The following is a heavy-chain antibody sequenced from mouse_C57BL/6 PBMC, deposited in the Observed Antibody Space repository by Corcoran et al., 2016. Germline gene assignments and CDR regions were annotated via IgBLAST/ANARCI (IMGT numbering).Heavy chain of an antibody. CDR3: ARGDLGY. CDR2: INTYSGVP. CDR1: GYTFTTYG. Sequence: QIQLVQSGPELKKPGETVKISCKASGYTFTTYGMSWVKQAPGKGLKWMGWINTYSGVPTYADDFKVRFAFSLETSASTAYLQINNLKNEDTATYFCARGDLGYWGQGTSVTVSS. V-gene: IGHV9-3*01. J-gene: IGHJ4*01.